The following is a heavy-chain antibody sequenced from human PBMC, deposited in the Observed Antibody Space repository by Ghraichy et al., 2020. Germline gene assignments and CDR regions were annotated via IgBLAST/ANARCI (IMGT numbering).Heavy chain of an antibody. J-gene: IGHJ6*02. Sequence: WVSRVKSDSSMIHYADAVKGRFTISRDNAKNMLYLQMSSLRAEDTAVYDCAREAYYGLDVWGQGTT. CDR2: VKSDSSMI. CDR3: AREAYYGLDV. V-gene: IGHV3-74*01.